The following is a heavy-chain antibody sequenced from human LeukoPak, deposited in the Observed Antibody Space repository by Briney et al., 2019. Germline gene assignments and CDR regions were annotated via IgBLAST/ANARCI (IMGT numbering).Heavy chain of an antibody. CDR1: GFTFGSYA. V-gene: IGHV3-23*01. J-gene: IGHJ4*02. CDR3: GKTTTGYSSGRYPGWPVDY. CDR2: IFGSGGSP. Sequence: GGSLRLSCAASGFTFGSYAMYWVRQAPGKGLEWVSGIFGSGGSPHYADSVKGRFTISRDNSKSTVYLQMNSLRVEDTAVYYCGKTTTGYSSGRYPGWPVDYWGQGTLVTVSS. D-gene: IGHD6-19*01.